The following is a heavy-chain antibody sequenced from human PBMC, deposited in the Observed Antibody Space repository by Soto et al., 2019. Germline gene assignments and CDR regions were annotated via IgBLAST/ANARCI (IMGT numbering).Heavy chain of an antibody. CDR2: ISQSGST. V-gene: IGHV4-34*01. Sequence: QVQLQQWGAGLLKPSETLSLTCAVYGQSFSGHTWSWIRQSPGKGLEWIGEISQSGSTSYNPSLKTGVTISADTSKNQFSLTLNSVTAADTGVFYCARGSGIAVIPGELEDVHYDYWGQGTLVSVSS. CDR3: ARGSGIAVIPGELEDVHYDY. D-gene: IGHD2-2*01. J-gene: IGHJ4*02. CDR1: GQSFSGHT.